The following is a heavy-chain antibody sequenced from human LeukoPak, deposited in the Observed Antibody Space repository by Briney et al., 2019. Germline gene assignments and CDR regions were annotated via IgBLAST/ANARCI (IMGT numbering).Heavy chain of an antibody. V-gene: IGHV3-21*01. CDR3: ARQGYYDSSGHYYYFDY. D-gene: IGHD3-22*01. CDR2: ISSSSSYI. CDR1: GFTFGSYS. J-gene: IGHJ4*02. Sequence: GGSLRLSCAASGFTFGSYSMNWVRQAPGKGLEWVSSISSSSSYIYYADSVKGRFTISRDNAKNSLYLQMNSLRAEDTAVYYCARQGYYDSSGHYYYFDYWGQGTLVTVSS.